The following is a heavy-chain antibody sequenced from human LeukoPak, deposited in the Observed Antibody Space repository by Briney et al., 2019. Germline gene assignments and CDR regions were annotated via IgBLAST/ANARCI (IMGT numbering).Heavy chain of an antibody. J-gene: IGHJ4*02. D-gene: IGHD1-26*01. CDR2: IKQDGSEK. CDR1: GFTFSSYW. Sequence: GGSLRLSCAASGFTFSSYWMSWVRQAPGKGLEWVANIKQDGSEKYYVDSVKGRSTISRDNAKNSLYLQMNSLRAEDTAVYYCARDPYKGATTTSPIDYWGQGTLVTVSS. V-gene: IGHV3-7*01. CDR3: ARDPYKGATTTSPIDY.